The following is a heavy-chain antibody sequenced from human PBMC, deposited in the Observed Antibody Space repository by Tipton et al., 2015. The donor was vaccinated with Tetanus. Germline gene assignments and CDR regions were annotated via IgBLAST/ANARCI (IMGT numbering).Heavy chain of an antibody. Sequence: TLSLTCTVSGGSISTYHWNWIQQSPGKGLEWIGYIDYFGTTKYNPSLKSRVAMSVDTSKNQLSLKLSSVTSADTAVYYCARTSGYLYSNHWGQGTLVTVSS. CDR2: IDYFGTT. D-gene: IGHD3-3*01. V-gene: IGHV4-59*01. J-gene: IGHJ1*01. CDR1: GGSISTYH. CDR3: ARTSGYLYSNH.